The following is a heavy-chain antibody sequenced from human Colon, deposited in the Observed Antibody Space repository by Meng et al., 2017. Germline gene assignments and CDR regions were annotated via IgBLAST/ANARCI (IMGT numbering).Heavy chain of an antibody. V-gene: IGHV4-31*01. CDR2: IDDSGTT. D-gene: IGHD2-2*01. J-gene: IGHJ2*01. CDR3: ARQVGKYWYFDV. Sequence: RPGLVMPSQTLSLNCTFPGATINSGGYFWPWIRQLPGKGLEWIGYIDDSGTTKYNPSLKNSLTMSRDTSKNEFSLKLGSVTAADTAVYYCARQVGKYWYFDVWGRGTLVTVSS. CDR1: GATINSGGYF.